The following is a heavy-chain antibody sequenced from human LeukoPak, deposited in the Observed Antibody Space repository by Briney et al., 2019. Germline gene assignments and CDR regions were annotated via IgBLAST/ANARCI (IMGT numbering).Heavy chain of an antibody. D-gene: IGHD4-17*01. CDR3: AGTVTTLDAFDI. CDR2: INHSGST. CDR1: GGSFSGYY. Sequence: PSETLSLTCAVYGGSFSGYYWSWIRQPPGKGLEWIGEINHSGSTNYNPSLKSRVTISVDTSKNQFSLKLSSVTAADTAVYYCAGTVTTLDAFDIWGQGTMVTVSS. J-gene: IGHJ3*02. V-gene: IGHV4-34*01.